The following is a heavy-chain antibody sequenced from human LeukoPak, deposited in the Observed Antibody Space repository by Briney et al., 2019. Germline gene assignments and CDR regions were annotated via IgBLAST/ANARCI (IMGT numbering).Heavy chain of an antibody. J-gene: IGHJ6*03. Sequence: SETLSLTCTVSGGSINSYYWSWIRQRAGKRLEWIGRIYSSGSTDYNPSLRSRVTMSVDTSKNQFFLKLSSVTAADTAVYYCARAMTTATTSYYYYYMDVWGKGTTVTVSS. CDR3: ARAMTTATTSYYYYYMDV. CDR1: GGSINSYY. V-gene: IGHV4-4*07. D-gene: IGHD4-11*01. CDR2: IYSSGST.